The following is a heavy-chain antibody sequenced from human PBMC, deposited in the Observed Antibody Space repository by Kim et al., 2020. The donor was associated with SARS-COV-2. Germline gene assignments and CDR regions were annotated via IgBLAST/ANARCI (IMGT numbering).Heavy chain of an antibody. V-gene: IGHV4-39*01. CDR2: IYYSGST. J-gene: IGHJ5*02. CDR1: GGSISSSSYY. CDR3: ARQQYYDFWSGYYTGAWFDP. D-gene: IGHD3-3*01. Sequence: SETLSLTCTVSGGSISSSSYYWGWIRQPPGKGLEWIGSIYYSGSTYYNPSLKSRVTISVDTSKNQFSLKLSSVTAADTAVYYCARQQYYDFWSGYYTGAWFDPWGQGTLVTVSS.